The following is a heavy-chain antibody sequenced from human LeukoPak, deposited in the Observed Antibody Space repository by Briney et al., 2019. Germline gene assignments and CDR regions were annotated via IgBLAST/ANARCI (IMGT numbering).Heavy chain of an antibody. V-gene: IGHV3-21*01. CDR3: AREVTAMVLVG. CDR1: GFTFSSYS. J-gene: IGHJ4*02. CDR2: ISSGSSYI. D-gene: IGHD5-18*01. Sequence: GGSLRLSCAASGFTFSSYSMNWVRQAPGKGLEWVSSISSGSSYIYYADSVKGRFTISRDNAKNSLYLQMNSLRAEDTAVYYCAREVTAMVLVGWGQGTLVTVSS.